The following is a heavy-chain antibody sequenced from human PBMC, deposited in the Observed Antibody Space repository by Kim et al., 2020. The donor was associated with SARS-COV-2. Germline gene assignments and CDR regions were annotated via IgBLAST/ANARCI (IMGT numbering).Heavy chain of an antibody. CDR2: IYTSGST. CDR3: VLGSVAGTYYFDY. D-gene: IGHD6-19*01. J-gene: IGHJ4*02. Sequence: SETLSLTCTVSGGSISSGSYYWSWIRQPAGKGLEWIGRIYTSGSTNYNPSLKSRVTISVDTSRNQFSLKLSSVTAADTAVYYCVLGSVAGTYYFDYWGQGTLVTVSS. V-gene: IGHV4-61*02. CDR1: GGSISSGSYY.